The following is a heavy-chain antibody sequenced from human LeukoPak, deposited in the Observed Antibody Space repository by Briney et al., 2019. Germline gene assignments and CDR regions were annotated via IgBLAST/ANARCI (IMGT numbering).Heavy chain of an antibody. J-gene: IGHJ4*02. Sequence: PGGSLRLSCAASGFTFSSYAMSWVRQAPGKGLEWVSAISGSGGSTYYADSVKGRFTISRDNSKNTLYLQMNSLRAEDTAVYYCAKDNVVVITTGVFVDYWGQGTLVTVSS. V-gene: IGHV3-23*01. D-gene: IGHD3-22*01. CDR2: ISGSGGST. CDR1: GFTFSSYA. CDR3: AKDNVVVITTGVFVDY.